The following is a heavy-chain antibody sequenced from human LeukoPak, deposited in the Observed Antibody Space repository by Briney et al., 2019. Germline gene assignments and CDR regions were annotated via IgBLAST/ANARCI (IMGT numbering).Heavy chain of an antibody. CDR2: IIPIFGTA. D-gene: IGHD2-2*01. J-gene: IGHJ6*02. CDR3: ARCSTSCRYYGYYYYYGMDV. CDR1: GGTFSSYA. V-gene: IGHV1-69*01. Sequence: ASVKVSCKASGGTFSSYAISWVRQAPEQGLEWMGGIIPIFGTANYAQKFQGRVTITADESTSTAYMELSSLRSEDTAVYYCARCSTSCRYYGYYYYYGMDVWGQGTTVTVSS.